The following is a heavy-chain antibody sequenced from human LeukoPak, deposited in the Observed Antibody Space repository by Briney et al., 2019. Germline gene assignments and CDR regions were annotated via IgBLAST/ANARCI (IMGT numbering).Heavy chain of an antibody. J-gene: IGHJ4*02. CDR2: IDPSDSYT. CDR1: GYSFTDYW. V-gene: IGHV5-10-1*01. D-gene: IGHD6-13*01. CDR3: ARSGAAAGRHDS. Sequence: GESLKISCKGSGYSFTDYWISWVRQVPGKGLEWKGRIDPSDSYTNYSPSFQGHVTISADKSITTAYLQWNSVEASDTAMYYCARSGAAAGRHDSWGQGTLVTVSS.